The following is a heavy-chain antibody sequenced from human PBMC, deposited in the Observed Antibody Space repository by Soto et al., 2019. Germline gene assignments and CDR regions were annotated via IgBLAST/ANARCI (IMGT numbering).Heavy chain of an antibody. CDR1: GFPFGDSY. CDR2: ISPGSRYP. Sequence: PGGSLRLSCAGSGFPFGDSYMSCILQAPGKGLEWLSYISPGSRYPAYADSVKGRFTISRDNAKRSLYLQMMSLTAEDTAIYYCVRGGGGGLFDPWGQGTMVTVSS. J-gene: IGHJ5*02. D-gene: IGHD2-15*01. V-gene: IGHV3-11*06. CDR3: VRGGGGGLFDP.